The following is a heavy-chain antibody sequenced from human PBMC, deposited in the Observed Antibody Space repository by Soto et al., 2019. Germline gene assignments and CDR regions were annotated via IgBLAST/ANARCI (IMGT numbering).Heavy chain of an antibody. J-gene: IGHJ4*02. V-gene: IGHV4-31*03. CDR3: ARAPRGVDTAMVQGVFVGDGPYYFDY. CDR2: IYYSGST. Sequence: QVQLQESGPGLVKPSQTLSLTCTVSGGSISSGGYYWSWIRQHPGKGLEWIGYIYYSGSTYYNPSLKSRVTIAVDTSKNQFSLKLSSVTAADTAVYYCARAPRGVDTAMVQGVFVGDGPYYFDYWGQGTLVTVSS. D-gene: IGHD5-18*01. CDR1: GGSISSGGYY.